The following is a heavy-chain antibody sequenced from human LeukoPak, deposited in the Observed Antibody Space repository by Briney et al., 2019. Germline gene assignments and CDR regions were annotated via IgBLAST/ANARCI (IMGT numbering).Heavy chain of an antibody. CDR1: GYTFTGYY. CDR3: ERDLGPPWAPSTTYYYDSSGQDNWFDP. D-gene: IGHD3-22*01. V-gene: IGHV1-2*02. J-gene: IGHJ5*02. CDR2: INPNSGGT. Sequence: ASVKVSCTASGYTFTGYYMHWVRQAPGQGLEWMGWINPNSGGTNYAQKFQGRVTMTRDTSISTAYMELSRLRSDDTAVYYCERDLGPPWAPSTTYYYDSSGQDNWFDPWGQGTLVTVSS.